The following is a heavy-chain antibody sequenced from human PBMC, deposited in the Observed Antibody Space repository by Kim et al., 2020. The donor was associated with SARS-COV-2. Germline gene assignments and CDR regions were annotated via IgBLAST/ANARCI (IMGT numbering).Heavy chain of an antibody. Sequence: ASVKVSCKASAYTFTDYYMYWVRQAPGQGLEWMGWINTKSGGTNYAQKFQGRVTMTRDTSISTAYMELSRLRSDDTAVYYCARDRLMRPWGQGTLVTVSS. V-gene: IGHV1-2*02. CDR3: ARDRLMRP. CDR1: AYTFTDYY. D-gene: IGHD2-8*01. J-gene: IGHJ5*02. CDR2: INTKSGGT.